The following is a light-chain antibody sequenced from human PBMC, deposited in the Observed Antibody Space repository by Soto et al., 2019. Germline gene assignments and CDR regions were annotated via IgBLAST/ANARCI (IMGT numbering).Light chain of an antibody. CDR3: SSFAFRYTWV. J-gene: IGLJ3*02. Sequence: QSALTQPPSASGSPGQSVTISCTGTSSDVGAYNYVSWYQQHPGKAPKLVIYEVTKRPSGVPDRFSGYKSANTASLTVSGLQSDYEDDYYCSSFAFRYTWVFGGGTKLTVL. CDR2: EVT. CDR1: SSDVGAYNY. V-gene: IGLV2-8*01.